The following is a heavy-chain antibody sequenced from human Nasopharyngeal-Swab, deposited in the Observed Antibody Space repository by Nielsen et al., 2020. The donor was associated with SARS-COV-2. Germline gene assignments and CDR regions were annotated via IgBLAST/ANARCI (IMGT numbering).Heavy chain of an antibody. J-gene: IGHJ4*02. V-gene: IGHV3-53*01. CDR3: VRERYSSSWYFDY. D-gene: IGHD6-13*01. Sequence: GGSLRLSCAVSGLTVSSTYMSWVRQAPGKGLEWVSVTEISGTTHYADSVKGRFSISRDSSTNTLYLQMNNVRAEDTAVYYCVRERYSSSWYFDYWGQGTLVTVSS. CDR2: TEISGTT. CDR1: GLTVSSTY.